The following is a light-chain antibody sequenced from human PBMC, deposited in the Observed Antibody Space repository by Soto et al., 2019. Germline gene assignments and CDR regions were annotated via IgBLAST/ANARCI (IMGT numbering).Light chain of an antibody. V-gene: IGLV2-14*02. CDR2: EGS. J-gene: IGLJ2*01. CDR1: SSDVGSYNL. CDR3: CSYTSSSTRV. Sequence: QTVVTQPASVSGSPGQSITISCTGTSSDVGSYNLVSWYQQHPGKAPKLMIYEGSKRPSGVSNRFSGSKSGNTASLTISGLQAEDEADYYCCSYTSSSTRVFGGGTKLTVL.